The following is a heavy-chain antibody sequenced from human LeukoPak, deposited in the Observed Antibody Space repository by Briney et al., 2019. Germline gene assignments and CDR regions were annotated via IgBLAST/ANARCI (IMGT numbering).Heavy chain of an antibody. Sequence: GGSLRLSCAASGFTFSSYGMHWVRQAPGKGLEWVAVIWYDGSNKYYADSVKGRFTISRDNSKNTLYLQMNSLRAEDTAVYYCARDAGYGDYVFDYWGQGTLVTVSS. V-gene: IGHV3-33*01. J-gene: IGHJ4*02. CDR1: GFTFSSYG. CDR2: IWYDGSNK. CDR3: ARDAGYGDYVFDY. D-gene: IGHD4-17*01.